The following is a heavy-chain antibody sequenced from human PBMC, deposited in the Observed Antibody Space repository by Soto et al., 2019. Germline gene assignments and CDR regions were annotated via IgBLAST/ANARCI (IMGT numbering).Heavy chain of an antibody. D-gene: IGHD3-10*01. V-gene: IGHV3-7*01. CDR1: GFTFGSYW. J-gene: IGHJ4*01. CDR2: IKRDSTEK. Sequence: EVQLVESGGGLVQPGGSLRLSCAASGFTFGSYWMSWVRQVPGKGLEWLGTIKRDSTEKKYVASVKGRFTMSRDNAQNALYLQRDSLRAEDTAVYYCARDPGYGSGGSVNHYLDYWGHGTLVTVSS. CDR3: ARDPGYGSGGSVNHYLDY.